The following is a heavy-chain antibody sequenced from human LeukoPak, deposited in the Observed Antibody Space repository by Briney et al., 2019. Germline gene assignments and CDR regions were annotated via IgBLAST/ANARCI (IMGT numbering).Heavy chain of an antibody. CDR1: GYTFTSYG. Sequence: GPSVKVFCKTSGYTFTSYGISWVRQAPGKGLEWMGWISGHNDKTRYAEKFQGRVAMTTDTYTTTAYMELRSLRSDDTAVYYCARDRVAVVPAGIGGRPGPWGQGTQVTVSS. CDR2: ISGHNDKT. V-gene: IGHV1-18*01. J-gene: IGHJ5*02. CDR3: ARDRVAVVPAGIGGRPGP. D-gene: IGHD2-2*01.